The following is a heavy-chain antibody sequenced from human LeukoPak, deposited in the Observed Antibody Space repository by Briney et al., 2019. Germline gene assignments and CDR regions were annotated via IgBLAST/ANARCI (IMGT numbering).Heavy chain of an antibody. CDR1: GFTFSDYW. J-gene: IGHJ4*02. V-gene: IGHV3-7*01. Sequence: QAGGSLRLSCVASGFTFSDYWMSWVRQAPGMGLEWVANIETDGDEKNYVDSVKGRFTISRDNAKNSLYLQMNNLRDEDTALYYCARDIPNGFYTPDYWGQGTQVTVSS. CDR2: IETDGDEK. CDR3: ARDIPNGFYTPDY. D-gene: IGHD5-24*01.